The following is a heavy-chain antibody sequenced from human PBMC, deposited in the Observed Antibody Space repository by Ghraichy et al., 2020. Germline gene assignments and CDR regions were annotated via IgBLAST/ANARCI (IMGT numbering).Heavy chain of an antibody. CDR1: GGSFSGYY. Sequence: SETLSLTCAVYGGSFSGYYWSWIRQPPGKGLEWIGEINHSGSTNYNPSLKSRVTISVGTSKNQFSLKLSSVTAADTAVYYCARGDGSSWYYYYYGMDVWGQGTTVSVSS. D-gene: IGHD6-13*01. CDR2: INHSGST. CDR3: ARGDGSSWYYYYYGMDV. V-gene: IGHV4-34*01. J-gene: IGHJ6*02.